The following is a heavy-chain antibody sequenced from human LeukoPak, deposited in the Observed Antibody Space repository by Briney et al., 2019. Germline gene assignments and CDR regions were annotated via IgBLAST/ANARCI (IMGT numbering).Heavy chain of an antibody. D-gene: IGHD3-22*01. Sequence: GGSLRLSCAASGETISSYEMNWVRQAPGKGLEWVSYISSSGSTIYYADSVKGRFTISRDNAKNSLYLQMNSLRAEDTAVYYCARATYYDSSSAFDIWGQGTMVTVSS. CDR3: ARATYYDSSSAFDI. CDR2: ISSSGSTI. CDR1: GETISSYE. J-gene: IGHJ3*02. V-gene: IGHV3-48*03.